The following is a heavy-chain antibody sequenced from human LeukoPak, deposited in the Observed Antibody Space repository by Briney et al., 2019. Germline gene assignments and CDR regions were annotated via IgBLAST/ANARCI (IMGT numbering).Heavy chain of an antibody. CDR1: GFTFSSYN. CDR2: ITSSSSTI. V-gene: IGHV3-48*02. J-gene: IGHJ4*02. D-gene: IGHD6-6*01. CDR3: AREYSSSSGSVSDY. Sequence: GGSLRLSCAASGFTFSSYNMNWARQAPGKGLEWVSYITSSSSTIYYADSVKGRFTISRDNAKNSLYLQMNSLRDEDTAVYYCAREYSSSSGSVSDYWGQGTLVTVSS.